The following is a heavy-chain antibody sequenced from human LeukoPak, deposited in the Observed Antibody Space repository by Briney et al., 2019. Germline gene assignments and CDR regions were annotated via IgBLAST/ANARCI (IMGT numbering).Heavy chain of an antibody. D-gene: IGHD2-2*01. CDR3: ARDLLGYCSSTSCFYYYGMDV. CDR2: ISAYNGNT. CDR1: GYTFTSYG. V-gene: IGHV1-18*01. Sequence: ASVKVSCKASGYTFTSYGINWVRQAPGQGLEWMGWISAYNGNTNYAQKLQGRVTMTTDTSTSTAYMELRSLRSDDTAVYYRARDLLGYCSSTSCFYYYGMDVWGQGTTVTVSS. J-gene: IGHJ6*02.